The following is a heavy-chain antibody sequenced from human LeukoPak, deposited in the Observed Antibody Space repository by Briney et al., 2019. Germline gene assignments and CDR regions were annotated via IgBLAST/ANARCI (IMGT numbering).Heavy chain of an antibody. V-gene: IGHV3-33*01. Sequence: PGGSLRLSCAASGFTFSTYGMHWVRHAPGKGLERVAVIWDDGNNKYYPDSVKDRFTISRDNSKNTLYLQMNSLRAEDTAVYYCARDQDWYFDYWGQGTLVTVSS. J-gene: IGHJ4*02. CDR2: IWDDGNNK. CDR3: ARDQDWYFDY. D-gene: IGHD3/OR15-3a*01. CDR1: GFTFSTYG.